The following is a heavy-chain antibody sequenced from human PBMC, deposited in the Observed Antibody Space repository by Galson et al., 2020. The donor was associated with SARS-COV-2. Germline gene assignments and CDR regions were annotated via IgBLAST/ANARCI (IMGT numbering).Heavy chain of an antibody. J-gene: IGHJ6*03. D-gene: IGHD3-10*01. CDR1: GGSFSGYS. CDR2: INIGGNT. CDR3: ARGHRGVVPSPVLGLGPFYSYYYMDV. Sequence: SETLSLTCAVYGGSFSGYSWTWIRQPPEKGLEWIGEINIGGNTNYSPSLRSGVTISVDTSKNQFSLNLRSITAADTALYFCARGHRGVVPSPVLGLGPFYSYYYMDVWSKGTTVTVS. V-gene: IGHV4-34*01.